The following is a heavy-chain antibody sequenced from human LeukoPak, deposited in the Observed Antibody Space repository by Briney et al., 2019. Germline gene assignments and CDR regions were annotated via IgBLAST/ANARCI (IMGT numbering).Heavy chain of an antibody. CDR3: ARVGSIVGAPRASLNWFDP. V-gene: IGHV4-34*01. D-gene: IGHD1-26*01. CDR1: GGSFSGYY. J-gene: IGHJ5*02. CDR2: INHSGST. Sequence: PSETLSLTCAVYGGSFSGYYWSWIRQPPGKGLEWIGEINHSGSTNYNPSLKSRVTISVDTSENQFSLKLSSVTAADTAVYYCARVGSIVGAPRASLNWFDPWGQGTLVTVSS.